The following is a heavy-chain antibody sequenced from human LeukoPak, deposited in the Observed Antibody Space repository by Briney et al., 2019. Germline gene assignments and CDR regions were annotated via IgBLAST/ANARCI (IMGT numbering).Heavy chain of an antibody. J-gene: IGHJ4*02. CDR3: AKDRRGYSGYADY. V-gene: IGHV3-23*01. D-gene: IGHD5-12*01. CDR2: ISGSGGST. CDR1: GFTFSSHA. Sequence: HPGGSLRLSCAASGFTFSSHAMSWVRQAPGKGLEWVSAISGSGGSTYYADSVKGRFTISRDNSKNTLYLQMNSLRAEDTAVYYCAKDRRGYSGYADYWGQGTLVTVSS.